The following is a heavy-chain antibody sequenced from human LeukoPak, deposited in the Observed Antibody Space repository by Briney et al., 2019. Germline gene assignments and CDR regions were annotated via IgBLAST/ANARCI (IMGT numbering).Heavy chain of an antibody. CDR3: ARAPSLYSSGWYYYFDY. CDR1: GFTFSSYY. V-gene: IGHV3-7*01. CDR2: TKQDGSEK. D-gene: IGHD6-19*01. J-gene: IGHJ4*02. Sequence: GGSLRLSCAASGFTFSSYYMSWVRQAAGKGLEWVAGTKQDGSEKYYVDSVKGRFTISRDSVKNSLYLQMNSLRAEDTAVYYCARAPSLYSSGWYYYFDYWGQGTLVTVSS.